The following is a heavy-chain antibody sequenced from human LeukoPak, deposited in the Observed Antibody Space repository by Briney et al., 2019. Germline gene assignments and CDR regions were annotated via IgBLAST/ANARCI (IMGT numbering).Heavy chain of an antibody. V-gene: IGHV4-34*01. J-gene: IGHJ4*02. CDR2: INHSGST. D-gene: IGHD3-3*01. CDR3: ARAGITTIFGVVTPAPFDY. Sequence: PSETLSLTCAVYGGSFSGYYWSWIRQPPGKGLEWIGEINHSGSTNYNPSLKSRVTISVDTSKNQFSLKLSSVTAADTAVYYCARAGITTIFGVVTPAPFDYWGQGTLVTVSS. CDR1: GGSFSGYY.